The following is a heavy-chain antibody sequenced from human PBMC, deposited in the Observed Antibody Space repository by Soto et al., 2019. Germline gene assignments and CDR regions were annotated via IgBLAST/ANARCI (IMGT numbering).Heavy chain of an antibody. CDR2: ISAHSGDT. CDR3: ARDYGATSPDYFDY. CDR1: GYTFTSYN. V-gene: IGHV1-18*04. J-gene: IGHJ4*02. D-gene: IGHD4-17*01. Sequence: QVQLVQFGAEVKKPGASVKVSCKTSGYTFTSYNINWVRQAPGQGLEWLGWISAHSGDTKYIEKVQGRITMTTDTSTKTGYMELWSLTPDDTAVYFCARDYGATSPDYFDYWGQGTLVTVSS.